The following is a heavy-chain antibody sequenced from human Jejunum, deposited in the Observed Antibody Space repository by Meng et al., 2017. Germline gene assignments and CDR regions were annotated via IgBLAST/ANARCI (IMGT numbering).Heavy chain of an antibody. CDR3: AKDVGLPPITLILGATKWANGAFDL. D-gene: IGHD3-22*01. Sequence: GESLKISCTASGFALNTYAVNWVRQAPGKGLEWVSIISGSGDRTYYADSVRGRFTNSRDNFKNTVYLQMNSLRGEDTAVYYCAKDVGLPPITLILGATKWANGAFDLWGKGTTVTVSS. V-gene: IGHV3-23*01. CDR1: GFALNTYA. CDR2: ISGSGDRT. J-gene: IGHJ6*04.